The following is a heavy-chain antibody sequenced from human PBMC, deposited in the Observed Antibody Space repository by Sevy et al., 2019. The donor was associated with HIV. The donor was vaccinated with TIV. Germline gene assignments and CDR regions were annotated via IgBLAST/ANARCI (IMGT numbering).Heavy chain of an antibody. D-gene: IGHD4-17*01. V-gene: IGHV3-11*01. CDR1: GFTFSDFY. J-gene: IGHJ6*02. CDR3: GSEHVNDGDLGDYYHFAMDL. CDR2: ISGSDHTI. Sequence: GRSLRLSCAASGFTFSDFYMSWIRQAPGKGLEWISYISGSDHTIYYADSVKGRFTISGDNDKDSLYRQMNSLRAEDTAVYYGGSEHVNDGDLGDYYHFAMDLWGQGTTVTVSS.